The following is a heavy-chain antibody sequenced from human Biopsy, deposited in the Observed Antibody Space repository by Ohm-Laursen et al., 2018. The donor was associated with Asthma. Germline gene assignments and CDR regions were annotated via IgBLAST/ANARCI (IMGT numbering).Heavy chain of an antibody. D-gene: IGHD2-2*01. Sequence: SVKVSCKSLGGTFNTYVIGWVRQVPGQGLEWMGGINSVFGTTTYPQKFQDRVTITADDSTSTVYMELSSLRSEDTAVYYCARKAGSCISRTCYSLDFWGQGTLVTASS. CDR1: GGTFNTYV. CDR2: INSVFGTT. J-gene: IGHJ4*02. CDR3: ARKAGSCISRTCYSLDF. V-gene: IGHV1-69*13.